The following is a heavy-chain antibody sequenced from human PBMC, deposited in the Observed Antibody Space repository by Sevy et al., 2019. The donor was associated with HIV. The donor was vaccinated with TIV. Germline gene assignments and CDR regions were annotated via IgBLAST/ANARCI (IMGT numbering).Heavy chain of an antibody. Sequence: GGSLILSCAASGFTFSSYSMNWVRQAPGKGLEWVSYISSSSSTIYYADSVKGRFTISRDNAKNSLYLQMNSLRAEDTAVYYCARDGGVYCSSTSCYPLDAFDIWGQGTMVTVSS. J-gene: IGHJ3*02. CDR3: ARDGGVYCSSTSCYPLDAFDI. CDR2: ISSSSSTI. CDR1: GFTFSSYS. V-gene: IGHV3-48*01. D-gene: IGHD2-2*01.